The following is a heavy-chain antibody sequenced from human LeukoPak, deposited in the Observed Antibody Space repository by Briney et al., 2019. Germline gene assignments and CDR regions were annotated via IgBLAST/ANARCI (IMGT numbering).Heavy chain of an antibody. CDR1: GYTFSGYY. CDR3: ARDRAVTGGEELDY. Sequence: ASVKVSCKASGYTFSGYYMHWARQAPGQGLEWMGRINPNSGGTDYAQKFQGRVTMTRDTSISTAYMELNRLRSDDTAVYYCARDRAVTGGEELDYWGQGALVTVSS. CDR2: INPNSGGT. D-gene: IGHD6-19*01. V-gene: IGHV1-2*06. J-gene: IGHJ4*02.